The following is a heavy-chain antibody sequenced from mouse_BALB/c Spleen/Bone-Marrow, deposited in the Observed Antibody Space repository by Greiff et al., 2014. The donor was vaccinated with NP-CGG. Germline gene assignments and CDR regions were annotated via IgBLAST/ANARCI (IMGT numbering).Heavy chain of an antibody. Sequence: DVHLVESGGDLVKPGGPLKLSCAASGFTFSSYGMSWVRQTPDKRLEWVATINSGGVNTYYIDSVKGRFTISRDNAKNTLFLQMSSLKSEDTAMYYAAKRGNWEGRAAMDYWGQGTSVTVSS. J-gene: IGHJ4*01. CDR1: GFTFSSYG. D-gene: IGHD4-1*01. CDR2: INSGGVNT. V-gene: IGHV5-6*02. CDR3: AKRGNWEGRAAMDY.